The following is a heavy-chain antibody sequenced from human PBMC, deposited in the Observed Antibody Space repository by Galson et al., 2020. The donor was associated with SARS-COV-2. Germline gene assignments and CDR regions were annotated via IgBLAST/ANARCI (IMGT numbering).Heavy chain of an antibody. CDR1: GGSISSTSSY. V-gene: IGHV4-39*07. D-gene: IGHD1-1*01. CDR2: IYYNGRT. Sequence: SATLSLTCTVSGGSISSTSSYWGWIRQPPGKGLEWIGTIYYNGRTYYNPSLKSRVTILLDKSKNQMSLNLRSATAADTVVYYCARGANWNDDAFDIWGPGTTVIVSS. CDR3: ARGANWNDDAFDI. J-gene: IGHJ3*02.